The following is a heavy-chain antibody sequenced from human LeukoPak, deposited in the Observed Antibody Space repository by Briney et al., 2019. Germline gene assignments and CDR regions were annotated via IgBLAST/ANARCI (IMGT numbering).Heavy chain of an antibody. J-gene: IGHJ4*01. CDR3: ATTWYYDTRGYLFDG. V-gene: IGHV4-59*01. CDR1: GVPISTYY. Sequence: SETLSLTCSVSGVPISTYYWSWIRQSPGKRLEWIAYVYYNGDIMYNPSPKSRVTISLDTSKNQFSLNMASVTAADTAVYFCATTWYYDTRGYLFDGWGHGTLVTVSS. CDR2: VYYNGDI. D-gene: IGHD3-22*01.